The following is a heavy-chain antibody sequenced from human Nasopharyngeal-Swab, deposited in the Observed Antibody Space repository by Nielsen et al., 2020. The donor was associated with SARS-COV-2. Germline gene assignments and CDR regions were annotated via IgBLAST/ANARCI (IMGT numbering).Heavy chain of an antibody. D-gene: IGHD3-10*01. Sequence: SCVVSGGSISSADYSWNWIRQSPGRGLEWIGNIYHSGSTSYNPSLKSRVTISVDRSKSHFSLKMTSVTAADTAVYFCARGKDFGEYYLDYWGQGTLVTVSS. CDR1: GGSISSADYS. V-gene: IGHV4-30-2*06. CDR2: IYHSGST. J-gene: IGHJ4*02. CDR3: ARGKDFGEYYLDY.